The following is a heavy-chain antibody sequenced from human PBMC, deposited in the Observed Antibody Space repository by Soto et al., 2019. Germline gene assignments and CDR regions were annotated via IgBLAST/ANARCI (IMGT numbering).Heavy chain of an antibody. CDR1: GYIFTNYY. CDR2: INPLPTSGST. D-gene: IGHD6-13*01. J-gene: IGHJ4*02. V-gene: IGHV1-46*01. CDR3: ARDLAAADY. Sequence: QVQLVQSGAEVKKPGASVKVSCKASGYIFTNYYIHWVRQAPGQGLEWMAIINPLPTSGSTNYAQKFQGRVTVTRDTSTSTVYLELSSLRSDYTAVYYCARDLAAADYWGQGTLVTVSS.